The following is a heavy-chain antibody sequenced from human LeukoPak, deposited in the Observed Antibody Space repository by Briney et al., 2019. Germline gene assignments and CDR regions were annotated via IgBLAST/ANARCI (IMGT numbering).Heavy chain of an antibody. CDR1: GFTFKSHS. CDR3: ARGVVTYFVFDY. D-gene: IGHD4-23*01. CDR2: INSQSNYI. J-gene: IGHJ4*02. V-gene: IGHV3-21*01. Sequence: PGGSLRLSCVASGFTFKSHSMNWVRQAPGKGLEWVSSINSQSNYIFYSDSVEGRFTISRDNAKNSLYLQMNSLRVEDTALYFCARGVVTYFVFDYWGQGTLVTVSS.